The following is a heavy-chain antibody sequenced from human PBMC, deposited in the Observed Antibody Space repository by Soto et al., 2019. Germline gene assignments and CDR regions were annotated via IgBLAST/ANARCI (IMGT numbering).Heavy chain of an antibody. D-gene: IGHD3-3*01. J-gene: IGHJ6*02. CDR1: GFTFSSYA. V-gene: IGHV3-23*01. CDR2: ISGSGGST. Sequence: GSLRLSCAASGFTFSSYAMSWVRQAPGKGLEWVSAISGSGGSTYYADSVKGRFTISRDNSKNTLYLQMNSLRAEDTAVYYCAKDQGKSDFWSGYPYYYYYYGMDVWGQGTTVTVSS. CDR3: AKDQGKSDFWSGYPYYYYYYGMDV.